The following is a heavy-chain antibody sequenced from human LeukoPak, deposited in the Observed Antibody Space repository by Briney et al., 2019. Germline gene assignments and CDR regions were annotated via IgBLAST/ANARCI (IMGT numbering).Heavy chain of an antibody. Sequence: SGPTLVNPTQTLTLTCTFSGFSLSTGGMCVSWIRQPQGKALERLARIDWDDDKYYSTSLKTRLTISKDTSKNQVVLTMTNMDPVDTATYYCARIRGGIAAADYWGQGTLVTVSS. CDR1: GFSLSTGGMC. V-gene: IGHV2-70*11. J-gene: IGHJ4*02. D-gene: IGHD6-13*01. CDR2: IDWDDDK. CDR3: ARIRGGIAAADY.